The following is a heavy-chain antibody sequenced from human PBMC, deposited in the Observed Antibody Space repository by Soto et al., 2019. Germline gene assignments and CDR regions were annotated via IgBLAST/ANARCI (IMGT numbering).Heavy chain of an antibody. CDR3: ARESGIGVGTTYY. V-gene: IGHV1-18*01. D-gene: IGHD3-22*01. Sequence: GASVKVSCKASGYIFSNYGISWMRQVPGQGLEWMGWVSAFNGKSNYTQKFQGRVTMTTDTSTYTAYMELRSLRSDDTAVYYCARESGIGVGTTYYWGQGTLVTVS. CDR2: VSAFNGKS. J-gene: IGHJ4*02. CDR1: GYIFSNYG.